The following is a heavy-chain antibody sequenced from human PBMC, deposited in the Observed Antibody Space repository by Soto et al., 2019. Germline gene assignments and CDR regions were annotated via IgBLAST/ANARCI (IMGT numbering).Heavy chain of an antibody. CDR1: GGSISSSNYY. CDR3: ATGITMVRGVIILYFDY. J-gene: IGHJ4*02. D-gene: IGHD3-10*01. V-gene: IGHV4-39*01. CDR2: IYYSGST. Sequence: QLQLQESGPGLLKPSETLSLTCIVSGGSISSSNYYWGGIRQPPGKGLEWIGSIYYSGSTYYNPSLKSRLTISVATSKNQSSLKLSSVTAADTAVYYCATGITMVRGVIILYFDYWGQGTLVTVSS.